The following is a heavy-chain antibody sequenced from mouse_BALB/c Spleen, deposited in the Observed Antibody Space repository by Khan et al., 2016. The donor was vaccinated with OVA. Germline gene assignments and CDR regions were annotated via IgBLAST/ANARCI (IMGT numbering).Heavy chain of an antibody. CDR2: ISSGGDYT. CDR1: GFTFSSYS. Sequence: EVKLVESGGDLVKPGGSLKLSCAASGFTFSSYSMSWVRQTPDKRLEWVASISSGGDYTYSPDSVKGRFTISRDNAKNTLYLQMSDLKSEDTAMYYCADHLTGSCAYWGQGTLVTVSA. CDR3: ADHLTGSCAY. V-gene: IGHV5-6*01. D-gene: IGHD4-1*01. J-gene: IGHJ3*01.